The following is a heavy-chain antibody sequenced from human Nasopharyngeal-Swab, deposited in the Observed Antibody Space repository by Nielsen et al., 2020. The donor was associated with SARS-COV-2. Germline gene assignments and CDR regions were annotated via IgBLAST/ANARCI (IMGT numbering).Heavy chain of an antibody. CDR2: ISYDGSNK. CDR1: GFTFSSYG. Sequence: GESLKISCAASGFTFSSYGMHWVRQAPGKGLEWVAVISYDGSNKYYADSVKGRFIISRDNSKNTLYLQMNSLRAEDTAVYYCAKAWLPTYWGQGTLVTVSS. D-gene: IGHD5-24*01. J-gene: IGHJ4*02. CDR3: AKAWLPTY. V-gene: IGHV3-30*18.